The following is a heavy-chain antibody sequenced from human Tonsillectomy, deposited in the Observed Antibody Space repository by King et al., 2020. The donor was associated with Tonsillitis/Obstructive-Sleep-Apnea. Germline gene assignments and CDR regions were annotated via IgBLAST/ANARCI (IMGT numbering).Heavy chain of an antibody. J-gene: IGHJ4*02. CDR1: GGSISSSSYY. D-gene: IGHD3-22*01. CDR2: IYYSGST. CDR3: ARRDAVVVITFDY. V-gene: IGHV4-39*01. Sequence: QLQESGPGLVKPSETLSLTCTVSGGSISSSSYYWGWIRQPPGKGLERIGSIYYSGSTYYNPSLKSRVTISVDTSKNQFSLKLSSVTAADTAVYYCARRDAVVVITFDYWGQGTLVTVSS.